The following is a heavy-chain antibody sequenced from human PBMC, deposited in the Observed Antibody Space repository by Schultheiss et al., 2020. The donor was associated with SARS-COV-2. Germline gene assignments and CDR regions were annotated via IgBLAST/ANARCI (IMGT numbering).Heavy chain of an antibody. V-gene: IGHV3-11*01. CDR3: AKDSGGGRYSSSSVGYFQH. Sequence: GGSLRLSCAASGFTFSDYYMSWIRQAPGKGLEWVSYISSSGSTIYYADSVKGRFTISRDNAKNSLYLQMNSLRAEDTAVYYCAKDSGGGRYSSSSVGYFQHWGQGTLVTVSS. J-gene: IGHJ1*01. CDR2: ISSSGSTI. CDR1: GFTFSDYY. D-gene: IGHD6-6*01.